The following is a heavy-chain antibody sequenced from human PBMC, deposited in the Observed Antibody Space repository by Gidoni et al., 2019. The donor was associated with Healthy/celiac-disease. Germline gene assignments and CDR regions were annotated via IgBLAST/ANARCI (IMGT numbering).Heavy chain of an antibody. CDR3: ARADPITNRGYSYADY. CDR2: INHSGST. V-gene: IGHV4-34*01. D-gene: IGHD5-18*01. CDR1: GGSFSGYY. Sequence: QVQLQQWGAGLLKPSETLSLTCAVYGGSFSGYYWSWIRQPPGKGLEWIGEINHSGSTNYNPSLKSRVTISVDTSKNQFSLKLSSVAAADTAVYYCARADPITNRGYSYADYWGQGTLVTVSS. J-gene: IGHJ4*02.